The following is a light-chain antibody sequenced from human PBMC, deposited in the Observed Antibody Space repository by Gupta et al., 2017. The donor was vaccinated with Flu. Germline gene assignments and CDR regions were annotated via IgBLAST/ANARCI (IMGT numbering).Light chain of an antibody. V-gene: IGLV3-1*01. CDR2: QDT. CDR3: QAWDSGTCG. CDR1: KLGDIY. Sequence: SYELTQPPSVSVSPGQTASITCSGDKLGDIYVSWYQQKPGQSPVLLIYQDTQRPSGIPERFSGSNSGNTATLTIGGTQAMDEADYYCQAWDSGTCGFGGGTKLTVL. J-gene: IGLJ2*01.